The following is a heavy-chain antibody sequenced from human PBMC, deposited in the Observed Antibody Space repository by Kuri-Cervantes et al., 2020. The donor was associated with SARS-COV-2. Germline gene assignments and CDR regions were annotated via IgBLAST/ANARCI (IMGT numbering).Heavy chain of an antibody. CDR2: INPNSGGT. V-gene: IGHV1-2*02. J-gene: IGHJ6*02. CDR1: GYTFTGYY. Sequence: ASVKVSCKASGYTFTGYYMHWVRRAPGQGLEWMGWINPNSGGTNYAQKFQGRVTMTRDTSISTAYMELSRLRSDDTAVYYCARDRTRSSWYVWGGSIYGMDVWGQGTTVTVSS. D-gene: IGHD6-13*01. CDR3: ARDRTRSSWYVWGGSIYGMDV.